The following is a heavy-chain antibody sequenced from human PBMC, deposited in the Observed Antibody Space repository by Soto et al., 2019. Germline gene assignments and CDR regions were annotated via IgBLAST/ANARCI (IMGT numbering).Heavy chain of an antibody. CDR1: GYTFTSYG. J-gene: IGHJ6*02. Sequence: QVQLVQSGAEVKKPGASVKVSCKASGYTFTSYGISWVRQAPGQGLEWMGWISAYNGNTNYAQKLQGRVTMTTDTSTSTAYMELRSLRSDDTAVYYCARVWLGHVPVPAAMELGYGMTSGAKGPRSPSP. V-gene: IGHV1-18*01. CDR2: ISAYNGNT. D-gene: IGHD2-2*01. CDR3: ARVWLGHVPVPAAMELGYGMTS.